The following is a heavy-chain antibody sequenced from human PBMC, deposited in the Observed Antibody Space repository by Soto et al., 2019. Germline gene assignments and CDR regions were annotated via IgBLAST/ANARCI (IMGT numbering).Heavy chain of an antibody. V-gene: IGHV3-11*01. J-gene: IGHJ4*02. CDR3: SRVSPPPDY. CDR2: ISTSGSTI. CDR1: GFTFSDYY. Sequence: QVQLVESGGGLVKPGGSLRLSCAASGFTFSDYYMSWLRQAPGKGLEWVSYISTSGSTINYADSVKDRFTISRDNAKNSLHLQMNCLSAEDTAVYYCSRVSPPPDYWGQGTLVTVSS.